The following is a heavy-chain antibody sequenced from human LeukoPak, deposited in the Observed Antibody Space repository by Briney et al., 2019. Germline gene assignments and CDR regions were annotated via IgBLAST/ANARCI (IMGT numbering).Heavy chain of an antibody. Sequence: PGGSLRLSCVASGFTFSGSWVTRVRQAPGRGLQWLGYISPDGNLKSYVDSVKGRFTISRDNARNSVYLQISSLRVEDTSVYYCARDPAYGALDYWGQGTLVAVSS. CDR3: ARDPAYGALDY. D-gene: IGHD4-17*01. J-gene: IGHJ4*02. CDR1: GFTFSGSW. V-gene: IGHV3-7*01. CDR2: ISPDGNLK.